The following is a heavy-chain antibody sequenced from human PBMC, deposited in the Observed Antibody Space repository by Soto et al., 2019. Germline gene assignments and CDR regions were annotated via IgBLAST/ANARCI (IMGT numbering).Heavy chain of an antibody. D-gene: IGHD3-9*01. CDR1: GYSFSSYA. CDR3: ARGILSGYYVEWFDP. V-gene: IGHV1-18*04. J-gene: IGHJ5*02. Sequence: ASVKVSCKASGYSFSSYAITWVQQAPGQGLEWMGWISAYNGDTNYAQKLQGRVSMTTDTSTSTAYMELRSLRLDDTAVYYCARGILSGYYVEWFDPWGQGTLVTVSS. CDR2: ISAYNGDT.